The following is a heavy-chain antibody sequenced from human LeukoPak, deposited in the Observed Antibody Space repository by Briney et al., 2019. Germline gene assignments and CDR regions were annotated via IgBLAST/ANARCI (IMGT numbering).Heavy chain of an antibody. CDR2: IYHSGNT. CDR3: ARVAAVAGTGAFDI. V-gene: IGHV4-38-2*02. CDR1: GYSISTSYY. D-gene: IGHD6-19*01. J-gene: IGHJ3*02. Sequence: SETLSLTCTVSGYSISTSYYWGWIRQPPGKGLEWIGSIYHSGNTYYNPSLKSRVTISVDTSKNQFSLKLNSVTAADTAVYYCARVAAVAGTGAFDIWGQGTMVTVSS.